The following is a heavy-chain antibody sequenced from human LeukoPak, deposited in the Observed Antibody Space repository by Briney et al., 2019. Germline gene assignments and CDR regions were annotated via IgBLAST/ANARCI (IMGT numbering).Heavy chain of an antibody. J-gene: IGHJ4*02. CDR3: ARGPPWGDTAMAPYFDY. V-gene: IGHV4-34*01. Sequence: KPSETLSLTCAVYGGSFSGYYWSWIRQPPGKGLEWIGEINHSGSTNYNPSLKSRVTISVDTPKNQFSLKLSSVTAADTAVYYCARGPPWGDTAMAPYFDYWGQGTLVAVSS. CDR1: GGSFSGYY. D-gene: IGHD5-18*01. CDR2: INHSGST.